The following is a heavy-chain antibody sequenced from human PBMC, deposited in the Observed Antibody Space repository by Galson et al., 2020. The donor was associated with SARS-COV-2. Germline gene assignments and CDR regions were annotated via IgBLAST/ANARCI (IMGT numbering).Heavy chain of an antibody. Sequence: GESLKISSKGSGYSFTSYWIGWVRQMPGKGLECIRIIYPGDSDTRYSPSFQGQVTISADKSISTAYLQWSSLKASDTAMYYCARQGGYQRLSGVVRGSCRNLSWFVSWDQGTLVTVSS. CDR2: IYPGDSDT. V-gene: IGHV5-51*01. D-gene: IGHD3-10*01. CDR1: GYSFTSYW. CDR3: ARQGGYQRLSGVVRGSCRNLSWFVS. J-gene: IGHJ5*01.